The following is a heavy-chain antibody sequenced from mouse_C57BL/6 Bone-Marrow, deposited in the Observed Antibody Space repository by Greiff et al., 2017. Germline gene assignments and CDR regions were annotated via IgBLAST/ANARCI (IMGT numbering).Heavy chain of an antibody. V-gene: IGHV1-7*01. J-gene: IGHJ1*03. D-gene: IGHD2-2*01. CDR1: GYTFTSYW. Sequence: QVQLKESGAELAKPGASVKLSCKASGYTFTSYWMHWVKQRPGTGLEWIGYINPSSGYTTYNQKFKDKATLTADKSSSTAYMQLSSLTYEDSAVYYCAIYGYDGDWYVDVWGTGTTVTVSS. CDR2: INPSSGYT. CDR3: AIYGYDGDWYVDV.